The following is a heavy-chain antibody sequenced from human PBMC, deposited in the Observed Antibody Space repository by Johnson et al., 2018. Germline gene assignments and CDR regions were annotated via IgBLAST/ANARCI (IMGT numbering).Heavy chain of an antibody. Sequence: QVQLVQSVAEVTKPGASVKVSCKASGYTFTHYFMHWVRQAPGQGLEWVGIINPSTGVTNNAQSFYDRVTMTSDTSPTTVYMEGRSLRSEVTAVYYCARGSVSAYYYAMDVWGQGTSVTVSS. CDR1: GYTFTHYF. J-gene: IGHJ6*02. V-gene: IGHV1-46*01. CDR3: ARGSVSAYYYAMDV. CDR2: INPSTGVT.